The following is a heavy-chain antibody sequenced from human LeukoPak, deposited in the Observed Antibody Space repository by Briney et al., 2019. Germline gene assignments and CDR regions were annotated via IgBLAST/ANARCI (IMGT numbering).Heavy chain of an antibody. CDR3: ARLYYDFRSGRYFDY. Sequence: SETLSLTCTVSGGSISSSSYYWGWIRQPPGKGLEWIGSIYYSGSTYYNPSLKSRVTISVDTSKNQFSLKLSSVTAADTAVYYCARLYYDFRSGRYFDYWGQGTLVTVSS. D-gene: IGHD3-3*01. J-gene: IGHJ4*02. CDR1: GGSISSSSYY. V-gene: IGHV4-39*01. CDR2: IYYSGST.